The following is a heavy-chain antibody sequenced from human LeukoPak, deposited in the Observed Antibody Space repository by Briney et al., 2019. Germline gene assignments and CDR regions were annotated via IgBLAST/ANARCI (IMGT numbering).Heavy chain of an antibody. V-gene: IGHV3-30-3*01. CDR2: ISYDGSNK. Sequence: GGSLRLSCAASGFTFSSYAMHWVRQAPGKGLEWVAVISYDGSNKYYADSVKGRFTISRDNSKNTLYLQMNSLRAEDTAVYYRARVLGDDSSGSYFDYWGQGTLVTVSS. CDR1: GFTFSSYA. D-gene: IGHD3-22*01. CDR3: ARVLGDDSSGSYFDY. J-gene: IGHJ4*02.